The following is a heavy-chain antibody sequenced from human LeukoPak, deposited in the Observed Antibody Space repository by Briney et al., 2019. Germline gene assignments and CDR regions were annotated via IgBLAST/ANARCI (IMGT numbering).Heavy chain of an antibody. CDR1: GFTFSSYG. CDR3: ARGGVVTITTLDY. CDR2: ISYDGSNK. J-gene: IGHJ4*02. V-gene: IGHV3-30*03. Sequence: GGSLRLSCAASGFTFSSYGMHWVRQAPGKGLEWVAVISYDGSNKYYADSVKGRFTISRDNSKNTLYLQMNSLRAEDTAVYYCARGGVVTITTLDYWGQGTLVTVSS. D-gene: IGHD3-22*01.